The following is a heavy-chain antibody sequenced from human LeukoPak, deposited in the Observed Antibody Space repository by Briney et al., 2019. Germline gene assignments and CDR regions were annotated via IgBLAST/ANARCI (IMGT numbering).Heavy chain of an antibody. Sequence: PSETLSLTCAVSGGSFSGYYWSWIRQPPGKGLEWIGEINHSGSTNYNPSLKSRVTISVDTSKNQFSLKLSSVTAADTAVYYCARKGSIVVVPAASKNNWFDPWGQGTLVTVSS. D-gene: IGHD2-2*01. V-gene: IGHV4-34*01. CDR3: ARKGSIVVVPAASKNNWFDP. CDR1: GGSFSGYY. J-gene: IGHJ5*02. CDR2: INHSGST.